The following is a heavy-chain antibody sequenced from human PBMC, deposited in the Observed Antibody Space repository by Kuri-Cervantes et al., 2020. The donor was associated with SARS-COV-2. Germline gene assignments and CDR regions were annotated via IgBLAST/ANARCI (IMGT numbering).Heavy chain of an antibody. J-gene: IGHJ4*02. D-gene: IGHD5-18*01. V-gene: IGHV3-23*01. CDR3: ARDLGEIQLQTPLADY. CDR2: ISGSGGST. CDR1: GFTFSSYA. Sequence: GESLKISGAAFGFTFSSYAMSWVRQAPGKGLEWVSAISGSGGSTYYADSLRGRFTISRDDPKNSLFLQMNSLRAEDTAVYYCARDLGEIQLQTPLADYWGQGTLVTVSS.